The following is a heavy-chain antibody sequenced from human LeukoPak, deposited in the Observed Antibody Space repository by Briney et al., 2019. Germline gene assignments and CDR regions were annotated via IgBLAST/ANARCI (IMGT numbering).Heavy chain of an antibody. V-gene: IGHV1-69*05. D-gene: IGHD3-22*01. J-gene: IGHJ4*02. Sequence: SVKVSCKVSGGTFSSYAISWVRQAPGQGPEWMGGIIPIFGTANYAQKFQGRVTITTDESTSTAYMELSSLRSEDTAVYYCATPADYYDSSGQFDYWGQGTLVTVSS. CDR3: ATPADYYDSSGQFDY. CDR1: GGTFSSYA. CDR2: IIPIFGTA.